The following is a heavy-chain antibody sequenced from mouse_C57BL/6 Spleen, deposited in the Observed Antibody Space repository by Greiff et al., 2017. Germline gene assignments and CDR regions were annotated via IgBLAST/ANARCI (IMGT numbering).Heavy chain of an antibody. J-gene: IGHJ1*03. D-gene: IGHD4-1*01. CDR3: AKRTGTSWYFDV. Sequence: EVKLVESGGGLVKPGGSLKLSCAASGFTFSDYGMHWVRQAPEKGLEWVAYISSGSSTIYYADTVQGRFTISRDNAKNTLCLQMTSLRSEDTAMYYCAKRTGTSWYFDVWGTGTTVTVSS. V-gene: IGHV5-17*01. CDR2: ISSGSSTI. CDR1: GFTFSDYG.